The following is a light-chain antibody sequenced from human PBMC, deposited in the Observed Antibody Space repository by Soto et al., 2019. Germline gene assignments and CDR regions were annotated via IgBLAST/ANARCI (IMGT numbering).Light chain of an antibody. CDR2: GSS. J-gene: IGKJ3*01. V-gene: IGKV3-20*01. CDR1: QSVSSSY. CDR3: QQYGSSLFT. Sequence: EIVLTQSPGTLSLSPGERATLSCRASQSVSSSYLAWYQKKPGQAPRLLIYGSSSRATGIPDRFSGSGSGTYFTLTSSRLEPEDFAVYYCQQYGSSLFTFGPGTKVDIK.